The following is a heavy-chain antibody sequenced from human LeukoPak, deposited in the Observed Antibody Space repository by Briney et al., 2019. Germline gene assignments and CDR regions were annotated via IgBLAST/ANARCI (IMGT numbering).Heavy chain of an antibody. V-gene: IGHV3-21*01. J-gene: IGHJ4*02. CDR3: VRLRRDNDRSGYYYYYDY. CDR2: ISVRSNYR. CDR1: GYTFSDFS. D-gene: IGHD3-22*01. Sequence: GSLTLSCAASGYTFSDFSVNWVRQAPGKGLEWVSSISVRSNYRYYADSVRGRFTISRDDARDSLFLQMNSLRAEDTAVYFCVRLRRDNDRSGYYYYYDYWGQGTLVTVSS.